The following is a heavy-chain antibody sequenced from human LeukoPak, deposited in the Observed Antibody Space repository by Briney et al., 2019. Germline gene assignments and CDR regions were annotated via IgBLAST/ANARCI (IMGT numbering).Heavy chain of an antibody. V-gene: IGHV7-4-1*02. J-gene: IGHJ1*01. CDR3: ARDYTLTLGTTTYFQH. CDR2: IKTNTGNP. Sequence: GASVKVSCKASGYSFDIYAMICVRQAPGQGLELMGRIKTNTGNPTYAQGFTGRFVFSLDTSVSTAYLQISSLKAEDTAVYYCARDYTLTLGTTTYFQHWGQGTLVTVSS. D-gene: IGHD1-7*01. CDR1: GYSFDIYA.